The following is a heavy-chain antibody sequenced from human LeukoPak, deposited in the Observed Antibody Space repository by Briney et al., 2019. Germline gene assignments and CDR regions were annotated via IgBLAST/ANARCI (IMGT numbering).Heavy chain of an antibody. D-gene: IGHD6-13*01. CDR2: IKSKTDGGTT. Sequence: GGALRLSCAAFGFTLSNAWMSWVRQAPGKGLEGVGRIKSKTDGGTTDYAAPVKGRFTISRDDSKNTLYLQMNSLKTEDTAVYYCTTDSSSWYLLDAFDIWGQGTMVTVSS. CDR1: GFTLSNAW. V-gene: IGHV3-15*01. CDR3: TTDSSSWYLLDAFDI. J-gene: IGHJ3*02.